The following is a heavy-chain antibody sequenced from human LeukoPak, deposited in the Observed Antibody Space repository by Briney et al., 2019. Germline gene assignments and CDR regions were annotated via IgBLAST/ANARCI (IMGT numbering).Heavy chain of an antibody. CDR2: IYYSGTT. J-gene: IGHJ6*04. CDR3: GGEPRLLDV. CDR1: GRSITSSY. V-gene: IGHV4-59*01. D-gene: IGHD2-15*01. Sequence: SSETLTLTCTVSGRSITSSYWSWFRQPAGGELESIGYIYYSGTTKSNPSLESRVTISVDTSKNQLSLKLSFVTAADTATYYCGGEPRLLDVWGKGITVTVSS.